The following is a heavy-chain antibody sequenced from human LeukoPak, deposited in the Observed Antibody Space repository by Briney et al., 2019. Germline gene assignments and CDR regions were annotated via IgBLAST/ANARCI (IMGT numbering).Heavy chain of an antibody. CDR2: IYYSGST. J-gene: IGHJ3*02. D-gene: IGHD2-2*01. CDR3: ARADLGYCSSTSCLLDAFDI. CDR1: GGSISSSNYY. Sequence: PSETLSLTCTVSGGSISSSNYYWGWIRQPPGKGLEWIGYIYYSGSTNYNPSLKSRVTISVDTSKNQFSLKLSSVTAADTAVYYCARADLGYCSSTSCLLDAFDIWGQGTMVTVSS. V-gene: IGHV4-61*05.